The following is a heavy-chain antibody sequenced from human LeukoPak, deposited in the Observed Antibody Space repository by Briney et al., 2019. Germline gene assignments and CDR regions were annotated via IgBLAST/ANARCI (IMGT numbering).Heavy chain of an antibody. CDR3: AKDMPPYFVVVPAAILTNFDY. D-gene: IGHD2-2*02. Sequence: SETLSLTCAVYGGSFSGYYWSWIRQPPGKGLEWIGEINHSGSTNYNPSLKSRVTISVDTSKNQFSLKLSSVTAADTAVYYCAKDMPPYFVVVPAAILTNFDYWGQGTLVTVSS. CDR2: INHSGST. V-gene: IGHV4-34*01. J-gene: IGHJ4*02. CDR1: GGSFSGYY.